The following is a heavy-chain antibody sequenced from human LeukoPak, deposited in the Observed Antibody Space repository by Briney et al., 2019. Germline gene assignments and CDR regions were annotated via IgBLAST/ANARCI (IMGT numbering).Heavy chain of an antibody. J-gene: IGHJ4*02. D-gene: IGHD6-19*01. CDR1: GFTFSSYA. CDR2: ISGSGGST. CDR3: AKVSGIGVAGYPLDS. Sequence: GGSLRLSCAASGFTFSSYAMSWVRQAPGKGREWVSGISGSGGSTSYAVSGKGRFTISRDNSKNTLCLQMNTLRAEDTAVYYCAKVSGIGVAGYPLDSWGQGTLVTVSS. V-gene: IGHV3-23*01.